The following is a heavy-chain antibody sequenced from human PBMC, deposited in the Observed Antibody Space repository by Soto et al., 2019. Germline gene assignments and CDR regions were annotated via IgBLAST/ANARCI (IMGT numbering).Heavy chain of an antibody. J-gene: IGHJ6*02. V-gene: IGHV4-59*01. CDR1: GGSISSYV. CDR3: ARLPPRGMDV. CDR2: IYYSGST. Sequence: PSGTMYLTCNVSGGSISSYVRSWIRQPPGKGLEWIGYIYYSGSTNYKPSLKSRVTISVDTSKTQFSLKLRSVTAADTAVYYCARLPPRGMDVWGQGTTVTVSS.